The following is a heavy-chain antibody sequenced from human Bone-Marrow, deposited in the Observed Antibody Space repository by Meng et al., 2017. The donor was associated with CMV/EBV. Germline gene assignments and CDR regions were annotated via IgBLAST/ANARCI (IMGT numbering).Heavy chain of an antibody. D-gene: IGHD1-14*01. J-gene: IGHJ6*02. CDR3: VRDQFETGSYGMGV. CDR2: IRYDGSNK. CDR1: GFTFSGYG. Sequence: GESLKISCVASGFTFSGYGMHWVRQAPGKGLEWVAFIRYDGSNKYYIDSVKGRFTISRDNAKNSLYLQMNTLRAEDTALYYCVRDQFETGSYGMGVWGQGTTVTVSS. V-gene: IGHV3-30*02.